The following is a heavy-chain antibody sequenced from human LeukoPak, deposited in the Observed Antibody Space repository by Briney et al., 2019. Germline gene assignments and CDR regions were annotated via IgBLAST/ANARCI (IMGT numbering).Heavy chain of an antibody. J-gene: IGHJ2*01. CDR3: ARSLLRYFDL. Sequence: SQTLSLTCTVSGGSISSGSYYWRWIRQPAGKGLEWIGYIYYSGSTNYNPSLKSRVTISVDTSKNQFSLKLSSVTAADTAVYYCARSLLRYFDLWGRGTLVTVSS. V-gene: IGHV4-61*10. CDR1: GGSISSGSYY. CDR2: IYYSGST.